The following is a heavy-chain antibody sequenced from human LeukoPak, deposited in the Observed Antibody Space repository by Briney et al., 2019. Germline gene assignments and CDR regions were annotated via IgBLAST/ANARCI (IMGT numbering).Heavy chain of an antibody. J-gene: IGHJ4*02. Sequence: ASVNVSCKASGYTLTNHWISWVRQAPREGLEWIGWIKPNSGGTKYAENSQGRVTMTRDTSISTAYMELSRLRSEDTAVYYCARVGQPVDDGFFYYCGQGTLVTVSS. V-gene: IGHV1-2*02. CDR1: GYTLTNHW. D-gene: IGHD5-12*01. CDR3: ARVGQPVDDGFFYY. CDR2: IKPNSGGT.